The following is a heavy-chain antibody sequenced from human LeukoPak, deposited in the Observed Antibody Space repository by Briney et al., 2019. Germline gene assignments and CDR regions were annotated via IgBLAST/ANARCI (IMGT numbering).Heavy chain of an antibody. D-gene: IGHD4-11*01. J-gene: IGHJ4*02. Sequence: PGGSLRLSCAASGFTFSSYSMNWVRQAPGKGLEWVSSISSSSTYIFYADSVKGRFTISRDNAKNSLYLQMNSLRAEDTAVYYCARRPVDYSKSAFDYWGQGTLVTVSP. CDR2: ISSSSTYI. CDR3: ARRPVDYSKSAFDY. V-gene: IGHV3-21*01. CDR1: GFTFSSYS.